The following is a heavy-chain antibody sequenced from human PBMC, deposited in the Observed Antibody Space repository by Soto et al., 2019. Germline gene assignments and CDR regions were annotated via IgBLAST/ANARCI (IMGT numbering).Heavy chain of an antibody. V-gene: IGHV3-23*01. Sequence: EVQLLESGGGLVQPGGSLRLSCAASGFTFSSYAMSWVRQAPGKGLEWVSAISGSGGSTYYADSGKGRFTISRDNSKNTLYLQMNSLRAEDTAVYYCAKGQREHIVVVVAAFYWGQGTLVTVSS. D-gene: IGHD2-15*01. CDR3: AKGQREHIVVVVAAFY. CDR1: GFTFSSYA. CDR2: ISGSGGST. J-gene: IGHJ4*02.